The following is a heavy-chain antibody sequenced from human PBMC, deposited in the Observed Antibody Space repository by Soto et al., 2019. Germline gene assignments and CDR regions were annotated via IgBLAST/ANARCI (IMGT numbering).Heavy chain of an antibody. Sequence: GGSLSLSCVASGFTSSSYALNWVRQAPGKGLEWVSSISSSSSYIYYADSVKGRFTISRDNDKNSLYLQMNSLRAEDTAVYYCAREVLGFPFDYWGQGTLVTVSS. CDR3: AREVLGFPFDY. D-gene: IGHD2-8*01. CDR2: ISSSSSYI. CDR1: GFTSSSYA. J-gene: IGHJ4*02. V-gene: IGHV3-21*01.